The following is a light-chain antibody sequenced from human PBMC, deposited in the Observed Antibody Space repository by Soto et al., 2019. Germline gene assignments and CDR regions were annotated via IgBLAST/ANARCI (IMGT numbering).Light chain of an antibody. CDR2: GAS. J-gene: IGKJ5*01. Sequence: EIFLTKSPGTLSLSPGERATLSCRASQSVSRNLAWYQQKPGQAPRLLIYGASNRAAGIPARFSGSGSGTDFTLTISSLETEDFAVYYCQQRSNWHTITFGQGTRLEIK. V-gene: IGKV3D-11*02. CDR1: QSVSRN. CDR3: QQRSNWHTIT.